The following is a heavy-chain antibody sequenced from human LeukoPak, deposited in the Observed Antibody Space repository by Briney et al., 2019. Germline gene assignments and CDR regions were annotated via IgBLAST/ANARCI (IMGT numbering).Heavy chain of an antibody. CDR3: AKVGGVIAAAGNFDY. CDR1: GFTFDDYA. V-gene: IGHV3-9*01. J-gene: IGHJ4*02. CDR2: ISWNSGSI. D-gene: IGHD6-13*01. Sequence: PGGSLRLSCAASGFTFDDYAMHWVRQAPGKGLEWVSGISWNSGSIGYADSVKGRFTISRDNSKNTPYLQMNSLRAEDTAVYYCAKVGGVIAAAGNFDYWGQGTLVTVSS.